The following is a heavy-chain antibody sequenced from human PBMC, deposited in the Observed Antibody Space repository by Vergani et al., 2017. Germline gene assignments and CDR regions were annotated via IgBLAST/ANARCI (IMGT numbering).Heavy chain of an antibody. CDR2: IYYSGST. CDR3: ARRGYGVTLDY. CDR1: GGSISSYY. J-gene: IGHJ4*02. D-gene: IGHD4-17*01. V-gene: IGHV4-59*08. Sequence: QVQLQESGPGLVKPSETLSLTCTVSGGSISSYYWSWIRQPPGKGLEWIGYIYYSGSTNYNPSLKSRVTISVDTSKNQFSLKLSSVTAADTAVYYCARRGYGVTLDYWGQGTLVTVSS.